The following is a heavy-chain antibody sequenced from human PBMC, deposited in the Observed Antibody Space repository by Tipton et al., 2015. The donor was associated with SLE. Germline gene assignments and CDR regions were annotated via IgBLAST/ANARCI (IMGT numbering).Heavy chain of an antibody. CDR2: INSDGTST. V-gene: IGHV3-74*01. J-gene: IGHJ6*02. Sequence: SLRLSCVGSGFDFNVYAMSWVRQAPGKGLVWVSRINSDGTSTTYADSVRGRFTISRDNAKNELSLQINSLRAEDTAVYYCARDHGAKAQIYHYYGMDVWGQGTTVIVSS. CDR1: GFDFNVYA. CDR3: ARDHGAKAQIYHYYGMDV. D-gene: IGHD4/OR15-4a*01.